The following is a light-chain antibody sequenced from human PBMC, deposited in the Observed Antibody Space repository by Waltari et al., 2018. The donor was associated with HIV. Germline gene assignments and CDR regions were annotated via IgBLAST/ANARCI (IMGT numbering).Light chain of an antibody. J-gene: IGLJ3*02. CDR2: STN. Sequence: QTVVTQEPSLTMSPGGAVTPTCASSTGAVTSAYYPNWFRLKPGQAPRALIYSTNYKHSWTPVRFSGSLLGGKAALTLSGVQPEDEAEYYCQLYYDGAWVFGGGTKLTVL. CDR3: QLYYDGAWV. V-gene: IGLV7-43*01. CDR1: TGAVTSAYY.